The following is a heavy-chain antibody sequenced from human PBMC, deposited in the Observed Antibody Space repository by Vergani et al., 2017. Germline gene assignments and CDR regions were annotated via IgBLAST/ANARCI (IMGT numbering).Heavy chain of an antibody. Sequence: QVQLQESGPGLVKPSQTLSLTCTVSGGSISSGSYYWSWIRQPAGKGLEWIGRIYTSGSTNYNPSLKSRVTISVDTSKNQFSLKLSSVTAADTAVYYCAGGIQLEHSYWFDPWGQGTLVTVSS. D-gene: IGHD1-1*01. CDR1: GGSISSGSYY. V-gene: IGHV4-61*02. J-gene: IGHJ5*02. CDR3: AGGIQLEHSYWFDP. CDR2: IYTSGST.